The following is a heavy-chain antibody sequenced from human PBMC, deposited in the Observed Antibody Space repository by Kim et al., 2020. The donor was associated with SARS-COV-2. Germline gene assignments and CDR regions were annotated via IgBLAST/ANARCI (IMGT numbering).Heavy chain of an antibody. V-gene: IGHV3-9*01. Sequence: SLRLSCAASGFTFDDYAMHWVRQAPGKGLEWVSGISWNSGSIGYADSVKGRFTISRDNAKNSLYLQMNSLRAEDTALYYCAKDIVQFGHDKASIAVAGTAPSWGQGTLVTVSS. CDR3: AKDIVQFGHDKASIAVAGTAPS. D-gene: IGHD6-19*01. CDR2: ISWNSGSI. J-gene: IGHJ5*02. CDR1: GFTFDDYA.